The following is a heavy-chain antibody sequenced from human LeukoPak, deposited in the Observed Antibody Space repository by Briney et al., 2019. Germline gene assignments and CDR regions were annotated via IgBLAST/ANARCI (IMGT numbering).Heavy chain of an antibody. CDR2: ISSSSYI. V-gene: IGHV3-21*01. D-gene: IGHD2-15*01. J-gene: IGHJ4*02. CDR3: ARVPLGYCSGGSCYEPLYYFDY. CDR1: GLTFSSYS. Sequence: TGGSLSLSCAASGLTFSSYSMNWVRQAPGKGLEWVSSISSSSYIYYADSVKGRFTISRDNAKNPLYLQMNSLRAEDTAVYYCARVPLGYCSGGSCYEPLYYFDYWGQGTLVTVSS.